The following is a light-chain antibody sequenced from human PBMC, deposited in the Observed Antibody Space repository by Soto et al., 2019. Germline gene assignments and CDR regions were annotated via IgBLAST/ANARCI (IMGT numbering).Light chain of an antibody. CDR3: CAYAGSSTVV. CDR2: EDS. V-gene: IGLV2-23*02. Sequence: QSALTQPASVSGSPGQSITISCTGTSSDVGRYNLVSWYQHYSGKAPKLVIYEDSKRPSGVSNRFSGSKSGNTASLKNSGLQAEDEGDYHCCAYAGSSTVVFGGGTKVTVL. J-gene: IGLJ2*01. CDR1: SSDVGRYNL.